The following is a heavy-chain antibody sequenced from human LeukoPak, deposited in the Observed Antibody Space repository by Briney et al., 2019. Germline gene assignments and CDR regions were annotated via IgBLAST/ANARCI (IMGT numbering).Heavy chain of an antibody. Sequence: SETLSLTCTLSGGSISTYYWSWIRQPPGKGLEWIGYIYHSGSTNYNPSLKSRVTISVNTSKNQFSLKLSSVTAADTAAYYCARGLRRIDYWGQGTLVTVSS. V-gene: IGHV4-59*12. CDR1: GGSISTYY. CDR2: IYHSGST. J-gene: IGHJ4*02. CDR3: ARGLRRIDY. D-gene: IGHD3-16*01.